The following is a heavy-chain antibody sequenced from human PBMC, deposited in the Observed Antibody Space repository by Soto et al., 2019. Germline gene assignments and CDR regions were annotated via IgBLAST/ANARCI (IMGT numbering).Heavy chain of an antibody. V-gene: IGHV1-2*02. CDR2: IGPESGAT. D-gene: IGHD1-26*01. CDR1: GYTFTGHY. CDR3: GRGRSGQIVVFY. Sequence: ASVKVSCKTSGYTFTGHYIHWVRQAPQQGPEWVGEIGPESGATRYAQKFRGRVTMTMDTSITTVYMELKNLSPDDTAVYYCGRGRSGQIVVFYWGQGTTVTLYS. J-gene: IGHJ4*02.